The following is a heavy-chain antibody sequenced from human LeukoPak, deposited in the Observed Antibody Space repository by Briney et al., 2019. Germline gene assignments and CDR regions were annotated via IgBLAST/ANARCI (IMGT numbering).Heavy chain of an antibody. V-gene: IGHV3-33*01. CDR1: GFTFSSYG. CDR3: AREGYSYGYMAFDI. Sequence: GGSLRLSCAASGFTFSSYGMHWVRQAPGKGLEGVAVIWYDGSNKYYADSVKGRFTISRDNSKNTLYLQMNSLRAEDTAVYYCAREGYSYGYMAFDIWGQGTMVTVSS. J-gene: IGHJ3*02. CDR2: IWYDGSNK. D-gene: IGHD5-18*01.